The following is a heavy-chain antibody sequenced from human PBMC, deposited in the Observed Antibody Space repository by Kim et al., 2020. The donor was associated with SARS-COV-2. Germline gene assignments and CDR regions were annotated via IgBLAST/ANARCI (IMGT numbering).Heavy chain of an antibody. V-gene: IGHV3-23*01. J-gene: IGHJ4*02. CDR1: GFTFSRFA. Sequence: GGSLRLSCAASGFTFSRFAMSWARQAPGKGLEWVSTISDSGARTHYAYSVRGRFTISRDNSKSTLFLQMNNLRVEDTAVYYCDASDYWGQGSLVTVSS. CDR2: ISDSGART. CDR3: DASDY.